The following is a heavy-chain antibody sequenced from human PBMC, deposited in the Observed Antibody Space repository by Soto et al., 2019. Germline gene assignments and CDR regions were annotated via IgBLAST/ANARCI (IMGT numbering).Heavy chain of an antibody. Sequence: QVQLVESGGGVVQPGRSLRLSCAASGFTFSNYGMHWVRQVPGKGLDWVAIISYAGDTQYYADSVKGRFTISRDNFKNTLYLQMDRLRLEDTAVYYCARKPETGTTVPFDYWGQGTLVTVSS. CDR1: GFTFSNYG. J-gene: IGHJ4*02. CDR3: ARKPETGTTVPFDY. V-gene: IGHV3-30*03. CDR2: ISYAGDTQ. D-gene: IGHD1-1*01.